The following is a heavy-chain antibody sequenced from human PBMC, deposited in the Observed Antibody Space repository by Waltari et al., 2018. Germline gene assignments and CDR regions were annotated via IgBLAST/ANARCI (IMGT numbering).Heavy chain of an antibody. D-gene: IGHD3-10*01. J-gene: IGHJ4*02. CDR1: GITFSSYR. CDR3: ARDGVAGY. CDR2: IRSSSSYI. Sequence: EVQLVESGEGMVKPGGSLRLYSAASGITFSSYRMNWVRQAPEKGLEWVSSIRSSSSYIYYAASVKGRFTISRDNAKNSLYLQMNSLRAEDTAVYYCARDGVAGYWGQGTLVTVSS. V-gene: IGHV3-21*01.